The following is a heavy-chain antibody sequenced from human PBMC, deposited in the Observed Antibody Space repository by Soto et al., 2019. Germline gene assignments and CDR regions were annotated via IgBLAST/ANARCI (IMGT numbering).Heavy chain of an antibody. CDR1: GGTFSSYA. V-gene: IGHV1-69*13. Sequence: SVKVSCKASGGTFSSYAISWVRQAPGQGLEWMGGIIPIFGTANYAQKFQGRVTITADESTSTAYMELSSLRSEDTAVYYCAADDILTGYYYYYYGMDVWGQGTTVTVSS. CDR2: IIPIFGTA. CDR3: AADDILTGYYYYYYGMDV. J-gene: IGHJ6*02. D-gene: IGHD3-9*01.